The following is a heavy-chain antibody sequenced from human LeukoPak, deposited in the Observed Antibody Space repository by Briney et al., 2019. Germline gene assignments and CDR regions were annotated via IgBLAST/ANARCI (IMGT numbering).Heavy chain of an antibody. Sequence: GGSLRLSCAAFGFTFKIYTINWVRRAPGKGLEWVSAISGSGGSTYYADSVKGRFTISRDNSKNTLYLQMNSLRAEDTAVYYCAKIPSPNYYDSSGYYYGGDYWGQGNLVTVSS. CDR1: GFTFKIYT. D-gene: IGHD3-22*01. J-gene: IGHJ4*02. V-gene: IGHV3-23*01. CDR2: ISGSGGST. CDR3: AKIPSPNYYDSSGYYYGGDY.